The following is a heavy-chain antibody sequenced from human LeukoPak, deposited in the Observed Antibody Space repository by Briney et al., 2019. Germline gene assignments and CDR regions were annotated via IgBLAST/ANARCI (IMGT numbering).Heavy chain of an antibody. CDR3: TRELSGSSSRHFDY. J-gene: IGHJ4*02. V-gene: IGHV3-23*01. CDR2: VSGSGGNI. CDR1: GFTFSSYT. D-gene: IGHD2-15*01. Sequence: PGGSLRLSCAASGFTFSSYTMSWVRQAPGKGLEWVSGVSGSGGNIHYADSVKGRFTISRDNAKDTLYPQMNSLRAEDTAVYYCTRELSGSSSRHFDYWGQGTLVTVSS.